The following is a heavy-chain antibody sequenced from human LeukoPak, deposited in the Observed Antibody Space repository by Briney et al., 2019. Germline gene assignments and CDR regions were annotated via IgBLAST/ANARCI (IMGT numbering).Heavy chain of an antibody. CDR1: GFTFSSYS. V-gene: IGHV3-21*01. CDR2: ISSSRSYI. J-gene: IGHJ6*03. D-gene: IGHD2-2*01. CDR3: ARENVEDIVVVPAYYMDV. Sequence: GGSLRLPCAASGFTFSSYSMNWVRQAPGKGLEWVSYISSSRSYIYYADSVKGRFTISRDNGKNSLYLQMNSLRVEDMAVYYCARENVEDIVVVPAYYMDVWGEGTTVTVSS.